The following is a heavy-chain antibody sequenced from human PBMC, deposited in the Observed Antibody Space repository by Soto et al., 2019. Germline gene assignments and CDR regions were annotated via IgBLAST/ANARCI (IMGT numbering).Heavy chain of an antibody. CDR2: ISSSSSTI. CDR1: GFTFSSYS. CDR3: ARDGGYPLYGYDSAQDAFDI. D-gene: IGHD5-12*01. Sequence: PGGSLRLSCAASGFTFSSYSMNWVRQAPGKGLEWVSYISSSSSTIYYADSVKGRFTISRDNAKNSLYLQMNSLRAEDTAVYYCARDGGYPLYGYDSAQDAFDIWGQGTMVTVSS. V-gene: IGHV3-48*01. J-gene: IGHJ3*02.